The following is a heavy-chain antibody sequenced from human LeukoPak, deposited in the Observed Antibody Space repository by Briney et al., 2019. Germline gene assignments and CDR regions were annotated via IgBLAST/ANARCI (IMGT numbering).Heavy chain of an antibody. CDR1: GASISDYY. CDR2: IYYSGNT. V-gene: IGHV4-59*08. Sequence: PSETLSLTCTVSGASISDYYWTWLRQPPGKGLEWIGHIYYSGNTIYNPSLKSRVTISIDTSKNQFSLKLSSVTAADTAVFYCARFTGYCSGTSCYPNAFDIWGQGTMVTVSS. CDR3: ARFTGYCSGTSCYPNAFDI. D-gene: IGHD2-2*01. J-gene: IGHJ3*02.